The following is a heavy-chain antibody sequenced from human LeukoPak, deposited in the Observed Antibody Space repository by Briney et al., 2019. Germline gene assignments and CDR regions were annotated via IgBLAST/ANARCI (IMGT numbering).Heavy chain of an antibody. D-gene: IGHD1-26*01. V-gene: IGHV4-59*08. J-gene: IGHJ4*02. CDR2: IYYTGST. CDR1: LDSLLSDN. Sequence: PSETLSLTSAVPLDSLLSDNPSAIRQPPGKGLEWIGYIYYTGSTNYNPSLKSRLTISLDTSKNQFSLSLSSVTAADTAVYYCARLNVGSGGYYFHDFWGQGTLVTVSS. CDR3: ARLNVGSGGYYFHDF.